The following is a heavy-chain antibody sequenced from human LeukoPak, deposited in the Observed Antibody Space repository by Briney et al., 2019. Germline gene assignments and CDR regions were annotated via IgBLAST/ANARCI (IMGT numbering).Heavy chain of an antibody. D-gene: IGHD3-10*01. J-gene: IGHJ6*02. V-gene: IGHV4-59*08. CDR2: IYYSGST. Sequence: SETLSLTCTVSGGSISSYYWSWIRQPPGKGLEWIGYIYYSGSTNYNPSLKSRVTISVDTSKNQFSLKLSSVTAADTAVYFCAVSGSYYYYYGMDVWGQGTTVTVSS. CDR3: AVSGSYYYYYGMDV. CDR1: GGSISSYY.